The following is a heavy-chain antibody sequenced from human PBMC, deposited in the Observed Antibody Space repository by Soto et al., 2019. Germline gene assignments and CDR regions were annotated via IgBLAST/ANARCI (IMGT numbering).Heavy chain of an antibody. CDR2: IKQDGSEK. V-gene: IGHV3-7*01. CDR1: GFTFSSYW. D-gene: IGHD3-9*01. Sequence: PGGSLRLSCAASGFTFSSYWMSWVRQAPGKGLEWVANIKQDGSEKYYVDSVKGRFTISRDNAKNSLYLQMNSLRAEDTAVYYCASQLRYFDWLSTDLKYYYYMDVWGKGTTVTVSS. J-gene: IGHJ6*03. CDR3: ASQLRYFDWLSTDLKYYYYMDV.